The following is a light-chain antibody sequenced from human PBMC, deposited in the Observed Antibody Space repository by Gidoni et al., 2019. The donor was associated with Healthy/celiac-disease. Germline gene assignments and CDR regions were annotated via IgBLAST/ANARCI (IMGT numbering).Light chain of an antibody. Sequence: VMNKYPLSMPATPGEPASISCRSSQSLLHSNGYNYLDWYLQKPGQSPQLLFYFGSNRASVVPDRFSGSGSGTDFTLKISRVEAEDVGVYYCMQALQTPPFTFGPGSKVDIK. V-gene: IGKV2-28*01. CDR3: MQALQTPPFT. CDR1: QSLLHSNGYNY. CDR2: FGS. J-gene: IGKJ3*01.